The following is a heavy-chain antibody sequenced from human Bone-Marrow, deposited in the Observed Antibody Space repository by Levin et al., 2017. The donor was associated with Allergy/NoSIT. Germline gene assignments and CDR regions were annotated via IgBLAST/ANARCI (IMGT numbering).Heavy chain of an antibody. Sequence: RAGGSLRLSCATSGFTFSNYAMSWVRQAPGKGLEWVSVISGSGGSTYYADSVKGRFTISRDNSKNTLYLQMSTLRAEDTAVYYCAQDRYSSAWGVFDFWGQGTLVTVSS. J-gene: IGHJ4*02. CDR1: GFTFSNYA. CDR2: ISGSGGST. V-gene: IGHV3-23*01. CDR3: AQDRYSSAWGVFDF. D-gene: IGHD6-19*01.